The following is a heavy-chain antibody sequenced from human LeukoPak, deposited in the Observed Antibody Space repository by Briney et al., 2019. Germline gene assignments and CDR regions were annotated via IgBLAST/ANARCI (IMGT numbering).Heavy chain of an antibody. Sequence: SETLSLTRAVVGGSFSGYYWTWIRQPPGKGLEWIGEINHSGSINYNPSLKSRVTISVDTSKNQFSLKLNSVTAADTAVYYCARGSIVVVPAAFNPWGQGTLVTVSS. CDR1: GGSFSGYY. CDR2: INHSGSI. J-gene: IGHJ5*02. V-gene: IGHV4-34*01. D-gene: IGHD2-2*01. CDR3: ARGSIVVVPAAFNP.